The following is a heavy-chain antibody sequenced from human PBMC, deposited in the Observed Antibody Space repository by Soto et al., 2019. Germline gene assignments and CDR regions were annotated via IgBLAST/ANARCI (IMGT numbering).Heavy chain of an antibody. J-gene: IGHJ4*02. V-gene: IGHV3-23*01. D-gene: IGHD5-12*01. CDR3: AKGRGDYDYRPDN. Sequence: PGGSLRLSCAASGLTFSNYGMSWVRQAPGKGLEWVSGISGSGINTHYADSVKGRFSISRDNSKNTLYLQLNSLRAEDTAVYYCAKGRGDYDYRPDNWVQGTLVTVSS. CDR1: GLTFSNYG. CDR2: ISGSGINT.